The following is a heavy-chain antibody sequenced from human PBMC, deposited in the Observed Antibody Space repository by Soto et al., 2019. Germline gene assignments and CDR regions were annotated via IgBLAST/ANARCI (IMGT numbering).Heavy chain of an antibody. CDR2: IYYSGST. CDR3: ARGPPWGSSWFWFDP. CDR1: GGSISSYY. D-gene: IGHD6-13*01. V-gene: IGHV4-59*08. Sequence: PSETLSLTCTVSGGSISSYYWSWIRQPPGKGLEWIGYIYYSGSTNYNPSLKSRVTISVDTSKNQFSLKLSSVTAADTAVYYCARGPPWGSSWFWFDPWGQGTLVTVSS. J-gene: IGHJ5*02.